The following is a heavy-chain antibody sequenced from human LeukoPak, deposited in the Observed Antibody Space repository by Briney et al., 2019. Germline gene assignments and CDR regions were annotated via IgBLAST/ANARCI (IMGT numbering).Heavy chain of an antibody. CDR2: IYYSGST. CDR3: ARRYPVPAKSRFDP. D-gene: IGHD2-2*01. CDR1: GGSISSYY. J-gene: IGHJ5*02. Sequence: ETLSLTCTVSGGSISSYYWSWIRQPPGKGLEWIGYIYYSGSTNYNPSLKSRVTISVDTSKNQFSLKLSSVTAADTAVYYCARRYPVPAKSRFDPWGQGTLVTVSS. V-gene: IGHV4-59*12.